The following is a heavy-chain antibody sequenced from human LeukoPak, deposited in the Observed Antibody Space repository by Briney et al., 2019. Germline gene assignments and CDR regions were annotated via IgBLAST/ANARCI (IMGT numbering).Heavy chain of an antibody. CDR2: TNSDGSYT. CDR1: RFTLSSYW. V-gene: IGHV3-74*01. Sequence: GVSLRLSCVASRFTLSSYWMNWVRQAPGKGLVWVARTNSDGSYTDYGDSVKGRFIISRDNAKDTLYLQMNSLRAEDTAIYYCARESDVGAANLDYWGQGTLVTVSS. D-gene: IGHD1-26*01. CDR3: ARESDVGAANLDY. J-gene: IGHJ4*02.